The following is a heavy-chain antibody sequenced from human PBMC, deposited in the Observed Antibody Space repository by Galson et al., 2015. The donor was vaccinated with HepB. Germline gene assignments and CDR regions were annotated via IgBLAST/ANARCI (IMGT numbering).Heavy chain of an antibody. J-gene: IGHJ4*02. CDR2: MLYGGRN. Sequence: LSLTCTVSGDSISRGDYYWSWIRQSPGKGLEWIAYMLYGGRNDYAPSLKGRVSIFVDTSKNQFSLNLTSVTAADTAVYYCARGVGFYSYFLFDKWGQGALVTVSS. CDR3: ARGVGFYSYFLFDK. CDR1: GDSISRGDYY. V-gene: IGHV4-30-4*01. D-gene: IGHD4-11*01.